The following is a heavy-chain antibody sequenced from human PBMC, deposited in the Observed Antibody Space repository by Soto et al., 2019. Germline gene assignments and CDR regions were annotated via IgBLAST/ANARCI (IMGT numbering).Heavy chain of an antibody. CDR2: IYHSGST. CDR1: GGSISTNGYY. CDR3: ARVPLP. J-gene: IGHJ5*02. V-gene: IGHV4-39*07. Sequence: SETLSLTCSVSGGSISTNGYYWGWIRQPPGKGLEWIGYIYHSGSTYYNPSLKSRVTISVDRSKNQFSLKLSSVTAADTAVYYCARVPLPWGQGTLVTVSS.